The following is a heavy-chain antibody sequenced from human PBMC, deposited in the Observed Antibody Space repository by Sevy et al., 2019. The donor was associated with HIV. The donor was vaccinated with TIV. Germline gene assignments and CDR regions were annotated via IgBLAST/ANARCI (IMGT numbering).Heavy chain of an antibody. CDR1: GFTFSSYA. J-gene: IGHJ4*02. CDR2: ISGSGGST. V-gene: IGHV3-23*01. CDR3: AKSGGSITMILVLDY. Sequence: GGSLRLSCAASGFTFSSYAMSWVRQAPGKGLEWVSAISGSGGSTYYADSVKGRFTISRDNSKNTLYLQMNSLRAEDTAVYYCAKSGGSITMILVLDYWGQGTLVTVSS. D-gene: IGHD3-22*01.